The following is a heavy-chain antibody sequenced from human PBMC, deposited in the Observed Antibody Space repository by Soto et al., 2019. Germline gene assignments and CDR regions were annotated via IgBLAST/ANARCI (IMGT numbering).Heavy chain of an antibody. CDR2: IYYTGNT. V-gene: IGHV4-59*01. Sequence: SVTQSLSGTVSGGYISTYGGNWIRQNPGKGLEWIGYIYYTGNTNYNPSLKSRVTISVDTSKNQFSLKLRSVTAADTAVYYCARVSGRDYDRPFDYWGQGTLVTVSS. J-gene: IGHJ4*02. CDR1: GGYISTYG. D-gene: IGHD4-17*01. CDR3: ARVSGRDYDRPFDY.